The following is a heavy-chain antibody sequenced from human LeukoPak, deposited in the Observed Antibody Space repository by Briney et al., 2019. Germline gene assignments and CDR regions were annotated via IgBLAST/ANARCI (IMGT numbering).Heavy chain of an antibody. V-gene: IGHV1-2*02. CDR2: INPNSGGT. Sequence: ASVKVSCKASGYTFTGYYMHWVRQAPGQGLEWMGWINPNSGGTNYAQKFQGRVTMTRDTSISTAYMELSRLRSDDTAVYYCARPVSYYGSGSYYPEYYFDYWGQGTLVTVSS. J-gene: IGHJ4*02. CDR1: GYTFTGYY. D-gene: IGHD3-10*01. CDR3: ARPVSYYGSGSYYPEYYFDY.